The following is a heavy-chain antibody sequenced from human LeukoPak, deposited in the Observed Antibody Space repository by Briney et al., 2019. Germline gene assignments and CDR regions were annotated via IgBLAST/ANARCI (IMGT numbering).Heavy chain of an antibody. Sequence: GESLKISCKGSGYSLTSYWIGWVRQMPRKGLEWMGIIYPGDSDTRYSPSFQGQVTISADKSISTAYLQWSSLKASDTAMYYCAAPGYSSGWYELDWGQGTLVTVSS. CDR2: IYPGDSDT. D-gene: IGHD6-19*01. CDR3: AAPGYSSGWYELD. CDR1: GYSLTSYW. J-gene: IGHJ4*02. V-gene: IGHV5-51*01.